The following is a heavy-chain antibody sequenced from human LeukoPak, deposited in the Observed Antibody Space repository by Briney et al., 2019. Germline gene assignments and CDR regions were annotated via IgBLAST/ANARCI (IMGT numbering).Heavy chain of an antibody. D-gene: IGHD6-25*01. V-gene: IGHV3-11*01. J-gene: IGHJ5*02. Sequence: GGSLRLSCAASGFTIRDNFMSWIRQPPGQGLEWVSYISTSGSTTFYADSVRGRFTISRDNAKNSVFLEMTSLRADDTAVYFCVREGLTGYFDAWGQGTLVTVSS. CDR2: ISTSGSTT. CDR1: GFTIRDNF. CDR3: VREGLTGYFDA.